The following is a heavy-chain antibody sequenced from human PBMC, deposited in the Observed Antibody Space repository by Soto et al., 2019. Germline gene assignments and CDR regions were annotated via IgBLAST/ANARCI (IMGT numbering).Heavy chain of an antibody. Sequence: GASVKVSCKASGYTFTSYGISWVRQAPGQGLEWMGWINAYNGNTNYAQKLQGRVTMTTDTSASTAYMELSSLRSEDTAVYYCARGIAPYYFDYWGQGTLVTVSS. CDR1: GYTFTSYG. CDR3: ARGIAPYYFDY. CDR2: INAYNGNT. D-gene: IGHD6-13*01. J-gene: IGHJ4*02. V-gene: IGHV1-18*01.